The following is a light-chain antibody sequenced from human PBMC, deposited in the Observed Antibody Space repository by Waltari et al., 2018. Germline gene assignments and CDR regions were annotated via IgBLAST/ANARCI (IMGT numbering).Light chain of an antibody. CDR1: SSDVGGYNY. V-gene: IGLV2-11*01. Sequence: QSALTQPRSVSGSPGQSVTISCTGTSSDVGGYNYVSWFQQHPGKAPKLMIHDVSKRPSGVPDRFSGSKSCNTASLTISGLQADDETDYYCCSYAGRYTWVFGGGTKLTVL. CDR3: CSYAGRYTWV. CDR2: DVS. J-gene: IGLJ3*02.